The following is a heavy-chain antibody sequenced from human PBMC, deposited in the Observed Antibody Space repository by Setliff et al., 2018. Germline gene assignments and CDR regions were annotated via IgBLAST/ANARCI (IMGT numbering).Heavy chain of an antibody. J-gene: IGHJ4*02. Sequence: GASVKVSCKASGYTFTDYYIHWVRQAPGQGLEWMGRINPDSGGTNYAQKFQGRVTMARDTSITAAYMELSRLRSDDSAVYYCARGPSNYDLLTGCDCWGQGTPVTVSS. CDR3: ARGPSNYDLLTGCDC. CDR2: INPDSGGT. CDR1: GYTFTDYY. D-gene: IGHD3-9*01. V-gene: IGHV1-2*06.